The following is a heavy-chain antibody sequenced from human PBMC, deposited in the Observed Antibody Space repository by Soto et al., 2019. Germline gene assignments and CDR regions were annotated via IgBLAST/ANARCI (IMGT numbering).Heavy chain of an antibody. V-gene: IGHV4-59*01. CDR1: GGSISSYY. Sequence: SETLSLTCTVSGGSISSYYWSWIRQPPGKGLEWIGYIYYSGSTNYNPSLKSRVTISADTSKNQFSLKLSSVTAADTAVYYCARGRGSRPLLPRGYTIFGVVITPGYYYYYMDVWGKGTTVTVSS. CDR3: ARGRGSRPLLPRGYTIFGVVITPGYYYYYMDV. D-gene: IGHD3-3*01. J-gene: IGHJ6*03. CDR2: IYYSGST.